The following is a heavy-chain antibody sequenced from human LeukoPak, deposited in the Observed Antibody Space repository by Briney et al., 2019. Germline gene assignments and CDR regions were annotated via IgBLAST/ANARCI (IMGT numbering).Heavy chain of an antibody. D-gene: IGHD3-10*01. CDR1: GFTFSSYA. J-gene: IGHJ4*02. V-gene: IGHV3-23*01. CDR3: ADYGSGSYYRGGY. Sequence: GGSLRLSCAASGFTFSSYAMSWVRQAPGKGLEWVSAISGSGGSTYYADSVKGRFTISRDNSKNTLYLQMNSLRAEDTAVYYCADYGSGSYYRGGYWGQGTLVTVSS. CDR2: ISGSGGST.